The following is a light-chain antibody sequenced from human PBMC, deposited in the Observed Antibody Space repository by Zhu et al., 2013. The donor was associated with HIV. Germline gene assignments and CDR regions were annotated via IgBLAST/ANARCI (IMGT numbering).Light chain of an antibody. CDR1: QSVSNN. V-gene: IGKV3-15*01. CDR2: AAS. CDR3: QQYNNWCS. Sequence: EIVLTQSPGILSLSPGERATLSCRASQSVSNNYLAWYQQKPGQAPRLLIYAASTRATGIPARFSGSRSGTEFTLTISSLQSEDFAVYYCQQYNNWCSFGQGTRLEIK. J-gene: IGKJ2*04.